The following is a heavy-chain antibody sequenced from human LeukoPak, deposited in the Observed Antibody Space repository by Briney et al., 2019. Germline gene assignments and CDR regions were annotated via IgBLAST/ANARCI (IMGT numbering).Heavy chain of an antibody. CDR1: GFTFSSYS. J-gene: IGHJ5*01. Sequence: GGSLRLSCAASGFTFSSYSMNWVRQAPGKGLEWVSSISSSSSYIYYADSVKGRFTISRDNAKNSLYLQMNSLRAEDTAVYYCGRTGDTAMWYNWFGPWGQGTLVTVSS. D-gene: IGHD5-18*01. V-gene: IGHV3-21*01. CDR3: GRTGDTAMWYNWFGP. CDR2: ISSSSSYI.